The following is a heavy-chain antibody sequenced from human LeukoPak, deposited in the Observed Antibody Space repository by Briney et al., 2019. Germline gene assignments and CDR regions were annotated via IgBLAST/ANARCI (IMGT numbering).Heavy chain of an antibody. CDR2: INTSGGST. J-gene: IGHJ4*02. Sequence: ASVKVSCKASGYTFTSYYMHWVRQAPGQGIEWMGIINTSGGSTIYAQKFQGRVTITRDTSTSTVYMELSSLRSEGTAVYYCARGDDGWSFDYWGQGTLLTVSS. V-gene: IGHV1-46*01. D-gene: IGHD6-19*01. CDR1: GYTFTSYY. CDR3: ARGDDGWSFDY.